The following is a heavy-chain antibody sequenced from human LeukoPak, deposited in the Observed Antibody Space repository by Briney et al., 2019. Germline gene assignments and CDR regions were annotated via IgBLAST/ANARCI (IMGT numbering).Heavy chain of an antibody. D-gene: IGHD6-19*01. J-gene: IGHJ4*02. V-gene: IGHV3-11*01. Sequence: GGSLRLSCAASGFIFSDYYMGWVRQAPGKGLEWVSYISNKGSSSTTYYADSVKGRFTISRDNSKNTLYLQMNSLRAEDTAVYYCARVVRSGWYPYYFDYWGQGTLVTVSS. CDR3: ARVVRSGWYPYYFDY. CDR2: ISNKGSSSTT. CDR1: GFIFSDYY.